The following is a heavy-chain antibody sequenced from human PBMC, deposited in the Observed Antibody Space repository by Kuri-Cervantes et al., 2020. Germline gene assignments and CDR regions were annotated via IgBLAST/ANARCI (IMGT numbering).Heavy chain of an antibody. Sequence: SGPTLVKPTQTLTLTCTFSGFSLSTNEVGVGWIRQPPGKALEWVALIYWDGDKRYSPSLRSRLTITKDTSKNQVVLTMTNMDPEDTATYYCAHRHVFDAFDIWGQGTMVTVSS. CDR2: IYWDGDK. CDR1: GFSLSTNEVG. V-gene: IGHV2-5*02. D-gene: IGHD3-10*02. J-gene: IGHJ3*02. CDR3: AHRHVFDAFDI.